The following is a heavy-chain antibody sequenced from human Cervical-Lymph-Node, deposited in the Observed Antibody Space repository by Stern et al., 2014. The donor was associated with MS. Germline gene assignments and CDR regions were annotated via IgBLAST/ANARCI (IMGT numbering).Heavy chain of an antibody. D-gene: IGHD5-12*01. Sequence: QVQLVQSGPEVKKPGASVKVSCKASGYTFTTYAFSWVRQAPGQGLEWMGWISGYNGKAKYAQRFKGRVTMTTDSSKSTDYMELRSLRSDGTAVYFCARDGKWLQGYGLDVWGQGTTVTVSS. J-gene: IGHJ6*02. CDR1: GYTFTTYA. CDR2: ISGYNGKA. CDR3: ARDGKWLQGYGLDV. V-gene: IGHV1-18*04.